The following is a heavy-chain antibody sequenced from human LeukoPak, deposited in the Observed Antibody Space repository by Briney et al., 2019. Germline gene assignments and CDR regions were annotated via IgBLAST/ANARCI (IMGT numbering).Heavy chain of an antibody. CDR3: AKDLRIVMVPTSSGY. CDR1: GFTFSTYS. Sequence: GGSLRLSCAASGFTFSTYSMNWVRQAPGKGLEWVSSIISSSAYIFYADSVKGRFTISRDNAKNSLYLQMNSLRAEDTAVYYCAKDLRIVMVPTSSGYWGQGTLVTVSS. CDR2: IISSSAYI. V-gene: IGHV3-21*04. J-gene: IGHJ4*02. D-gene: IGHD3-22*01.